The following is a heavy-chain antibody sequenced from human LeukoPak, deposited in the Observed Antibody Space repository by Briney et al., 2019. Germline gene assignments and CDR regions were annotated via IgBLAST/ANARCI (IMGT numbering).Heavy chain of an antibody. D-gene: IGHD6-13*01. CDR2: INPNSGGT. CDR3: ARHSSSWYTSPIDL. J-gene: IGHJ2*01. V-gene: IGHV1-2*02. CDR1: GYTFTDYY. Sequence: ASVKVSCKASGYTFTDYYMHWMRQAPGQGLEWMGCINPNSGGTNYAQDFQGRVTLTRDTSISTAYMELSRLRSDDTAVYYCARHSSSWYTSPIDLWGRGTLVTVSS.